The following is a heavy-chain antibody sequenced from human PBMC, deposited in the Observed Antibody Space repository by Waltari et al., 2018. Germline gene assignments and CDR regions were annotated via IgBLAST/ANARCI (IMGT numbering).Heavy chain of an antibody. V-gene: IGHV3-53*01. J-gene: IGHJ4*02. CDR3: AREHYGGGF. CDR2: IYSGGTT. Sequence: EVQLVESGGGLIQPGGSLRLSCAASGFTVSSNYMTWVRQAPGKGLEWVSVIYSGGTTYYADSVKGRFTISRDNSKNTVYLQVNSLTVEDTAVYYYAREHYGGGFWGQGTLVTVSS. CDR1: GFTVSSNY. D-gene: IGHD4-17*01.